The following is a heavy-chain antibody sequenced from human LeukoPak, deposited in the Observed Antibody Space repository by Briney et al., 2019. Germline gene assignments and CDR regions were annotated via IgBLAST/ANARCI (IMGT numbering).Heavy chain of an antibody. J-gene: IGHJ4*02. D-gene: IGHD4-23*01. CDR2: ISAYNGNT. V-gene: IGHV1-18*01. CDR3: ARQGYSGHSQGAADY. Sequence: GASVKVSCKASGYTFSIYGFSWVRQAPGQGLEWVGWISAYNGNTDYAQKFQGRVTMTTDTSTSTAHMELRSLRSDDTAVYYCARQGYSGHSQGAADYWGQGTLVTVSS. CDR1: GYTFSIYG.